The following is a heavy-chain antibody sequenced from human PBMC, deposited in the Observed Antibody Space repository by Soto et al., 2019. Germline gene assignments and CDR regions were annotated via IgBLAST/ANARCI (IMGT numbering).Heavy chain of an antibody. CDR3: ARETQGGYNSGSNWFDP. CDR1: GFTFSSYS. CDR2: ISSSSSYI. D-gene: IGHD5-18*01. J-gene: IGHJ5*02. Sequence: PGGSLRLSCAASGFTFSSYSMNWVRQAPGKGLEWVSSISSSSSYIYYADSAKGRFTISRDNAKNTLYLQMNSLRTEDTAVYYCARETQGGYNSGSNWFDPWGQGALVTVSS. V-gene: IGHV3-21*03.